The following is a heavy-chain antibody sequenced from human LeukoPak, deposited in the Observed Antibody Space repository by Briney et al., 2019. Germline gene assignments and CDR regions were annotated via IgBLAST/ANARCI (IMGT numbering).Heavy chain of an antibody. J-gene: IGHJ4*02. CDR2: INPNSGDT. CDR1: GYTFTGYY. D-gene: IGHD6-19*01. CDR3: ARGYSSGWHLDY. V-gene: IGHV1-2*02. Sequence: ASVKVSCKASGYTFTGYYMHWVRQAPGQGLEWMGWINPNSGDTDYTQKFQGRVTMTKDTSISTAYMELSGLRLDDTASYYCARGYSSGWHLDYWGQGTLVTVSS.